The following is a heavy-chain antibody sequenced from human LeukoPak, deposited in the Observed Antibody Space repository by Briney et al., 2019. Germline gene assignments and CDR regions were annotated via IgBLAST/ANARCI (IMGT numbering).Heavy chain of an antibody. Sequence: SETLSPTCTVSGGSISSYYWSWIRQPPGKGLEWIGYIYYSGSTNYNPSLKSRVTISVDTSKNQFSLKLSSVTAADTAVYYCARVFPRAGITMVRGVINWFDPWGQGTLVTVSS. CDR1: GGSISSYY. CDR2: IYYSGST. J-gene: IGHJ5*02. CDR3: ARVFPRAGITMVRGVINWFDP. D-gene: IGHD3-10*01. V-gene: IGHV4-59*08.